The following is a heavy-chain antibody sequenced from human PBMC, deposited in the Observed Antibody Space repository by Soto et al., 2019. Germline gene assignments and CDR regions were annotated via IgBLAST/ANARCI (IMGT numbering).Heavy chain of an antibody. Sequence: PSETLSLTCTVSGGSVSSGSYYWSWIRQPPGKGLEWIGYIYYSGSTNYNPSLKSRVTISVDTSKNQFSLKLSSVTAADTAVYYCARDLAAAGSAMDVWGQGTTVTVSS. CDR2: IYYSGST. CDR1: GGSVSSGSYY. V-gene: IGHV4-61*01. CDR3: ARDLAAAGSAMDV. J-gene: IGHJ6*02. D-gene: IGHD6-13*01.